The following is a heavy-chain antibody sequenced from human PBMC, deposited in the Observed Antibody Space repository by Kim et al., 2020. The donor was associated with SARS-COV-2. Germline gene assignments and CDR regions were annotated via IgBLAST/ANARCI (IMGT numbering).Heavy chain of an antibody. Sequence: SETMSLTCTVSGGSISSYYWSWIRQPPGKGLEWIGYIYYSGSTNYNPSLKSRVTISVDTSKNQFSLKLSSVTAADTAVYYCARLEYRNWFDPWGQGTLVTVSS. J-gene: IGHJ5*02. CDR3: ARLEYRNWFDP. V-gene: IGHV4-59*08. CDR2: IYYSGST. D-gene: IGHD3-16*02. CDR1: GGSISSYY.